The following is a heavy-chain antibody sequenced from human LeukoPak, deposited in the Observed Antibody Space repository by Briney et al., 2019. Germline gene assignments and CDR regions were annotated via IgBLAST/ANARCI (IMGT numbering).Heavy chain of an antibody. J-gene: IGHJ4*02. D-gene: IGHD7-27*01. V-gene: IGHV3-23*01. CDR1: GFTFSSFG. CDR2: ISGSGGST. CDR3: AKGNNWGPFDY. Sequence: GGSLRLSCEASGFTFSSFGISWVRQAPGKGLEWVSAISGSGGSTYYADSVKGRLTISRDNSKNTLYLQMNSLRTEDTAVYYCAKGNNWGPFDYWGQGTLVTVSS.